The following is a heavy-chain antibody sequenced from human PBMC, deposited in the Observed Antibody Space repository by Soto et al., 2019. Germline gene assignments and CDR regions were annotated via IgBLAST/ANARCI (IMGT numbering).Heavy chain of an antibody. CDR1: GGSISSYY. V-gene: IGHV4-59*01. J-gene: IGHJ3*02. CDR3: ARDFHDSSGYYYGDPAFDI. CDR2: IYYSGST. D-gene: IGHD3-22*01. Sequence: SETLSLTCTVSGGSISSYYWSWIRQPPGKGLEWIGYIYYSGSTNYNPSLKSRVTISVDTSKNQFSLKLSSVTAADTAVYYCARDFHDSSGYYYGDPAFDIWGQGTMVTVSS.